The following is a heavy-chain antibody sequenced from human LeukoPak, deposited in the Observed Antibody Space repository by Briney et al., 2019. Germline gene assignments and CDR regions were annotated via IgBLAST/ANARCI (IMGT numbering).Heavy chain of an antibody. D-gene: IGHD3-22*01. CDR2: IDSRSSTI. CDR3: ARDGEVGDYYDSSGYYEEYFQH. Sequence: PGGSLRLSCAASGFSFSSYEMNWVRQAPGRGLEWVSYIDSRSSTIYYADSVKGRFTIFRENAKNSVYLQMNSLRAEDTAVYYCARDGEVGDYYDSSGYYEEYFQHWGQGTLVTVSS. V-gene: IGHV3-48*03. J-gene: IGHJ1*01. CDR1: GFSFSSYE.